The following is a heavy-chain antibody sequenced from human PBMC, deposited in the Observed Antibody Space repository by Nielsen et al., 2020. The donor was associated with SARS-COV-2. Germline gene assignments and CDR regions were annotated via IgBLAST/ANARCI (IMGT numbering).Heavy chain of an antibody. D-gene: IGHD3-10*01. J-gene: IGHJ6*02. V-gene: IGHV4-31*02. CDR2: IYYSGST. Sequence: RQAPGKGLEWIGYIYYSGSTYYNPSLKSRVTISVDTSKNQFSLKLSSVTAADTAVYYCARDYYYYGSGSYCGYYYYGMDVWGQGTTVTVSS. CDR3: ARDYYYYGSGSYCGYYYYGMDV.